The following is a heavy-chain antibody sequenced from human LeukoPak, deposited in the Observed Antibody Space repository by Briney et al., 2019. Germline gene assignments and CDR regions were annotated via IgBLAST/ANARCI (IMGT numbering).Heavy chain of an antibody. CDR3: ALGARNYFDY. Sequence: ASVKVSCKASGYTFTSYYMLWVRQAPGQGLEWMGIINPSGGSTSYAQKFQGRVTMTRDMSTSTAYMELSSLRSEDTAVYYCALGARNYFDYWGQGTLVTVSS. V-gene: IGHV1-46*03. CDR2: INPSGGST. J-gene: IGHJ4*02. D-gene: IGHD1-26*01. CDR1: GYTFTSYY.